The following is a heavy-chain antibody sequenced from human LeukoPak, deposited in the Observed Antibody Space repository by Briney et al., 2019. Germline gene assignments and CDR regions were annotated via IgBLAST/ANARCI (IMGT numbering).Heavy chain of an antibody. V-gene: IGHV3-21*01. Sequence: PGGSLRLSCAASGFTFSSYSMNWVRQAPGKGLEWDSSISSSSSYIYYADSVKGRLTISRDNAKNSLYLQMNSLRAENTAVYYCARDWGYFDWLSLDYGMDVWGQGTTVTVSS. D-gene: IGHD3-9*01. CDR2: ISSSSSYI. J-gene: IGHJ6*02. CDR1: GFTFSSYS. CDR3: ARDWGYFDWLSLDYGMDV.